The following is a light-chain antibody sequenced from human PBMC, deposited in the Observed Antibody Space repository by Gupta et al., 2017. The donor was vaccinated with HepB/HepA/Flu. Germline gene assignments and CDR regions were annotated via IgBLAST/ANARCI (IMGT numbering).Light chain of an antibody. J-gene: IGKJ3*01. CDR2: AAS. V-gene: IGKV1-39*01. Sequence: DIQMTQSPSSLSASVGDRVTITCRASQSISSYLNWYQQKPGKAPKLLIYAASRVKSGVPSRFSGSGSGTDFTLTISRRQPEDFANYYCQQRYSTPITFGHGTKVDIK. CDR1: QSISSY. CDR3: QQRYSTPIT.